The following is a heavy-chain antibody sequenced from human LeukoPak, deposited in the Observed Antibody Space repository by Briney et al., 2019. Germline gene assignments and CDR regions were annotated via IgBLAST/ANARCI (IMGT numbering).Heavy chain of an antibody. Sequence: SETLSLTCTVSGGSISSSGYYWSWIRQPPGKGLEWIGYIYHSGSTYYNPSLKSRVTISEDRSNNQFSLKLSSVTAADTAVYYCARDGAYYYDYWGQGTLVTVSS. CDR1: GGSISSSGYY. D-gene: IGHD3-16*01. CDR3: ARDGAYYYDY. V-gene: IGHV4-30-2*01. J-gene: IGHJ4*02. CDR2: IYHSGST.